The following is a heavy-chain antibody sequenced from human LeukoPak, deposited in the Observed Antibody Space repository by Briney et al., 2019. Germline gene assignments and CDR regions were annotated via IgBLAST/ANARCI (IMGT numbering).Heavy chain of an antibody. Sequence: SETLSLTCTVSGGSISSGDYYCSWIRQHPGKGLEWIGNIYYSGSTYYNPSLKSRVTISIDTSRNQFSLKLTSVTAADTAVYYCARIMGRGYCSSTSCRGDWFDPWGQGTLVTVSS. CDR3: ARIMGRGYCSSTSCRGDWFDP. V-gene: IGHV4-31*03. CDR2: IYYSGST. J-gene: IGHJ5*02. D-gene: IGHD2-2*01. CDR1: GGSISSGDYY.